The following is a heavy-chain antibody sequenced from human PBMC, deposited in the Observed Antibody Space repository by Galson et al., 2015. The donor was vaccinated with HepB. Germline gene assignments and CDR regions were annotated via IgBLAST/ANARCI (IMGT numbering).Heavy chain of an antibody. CDR3: ARGAVGYYHDSGDYY. Sequence: SCKASGYIFTSHGISWVRQAPGQGLEWMGWIRVYNGNTKYAQKFQSRVTMTTDTSTSTAYMELRSLRSDDTAVYYCARGAVGYYHDSGDYYWGQGTLVTVSS. CDR1: GYIFTSHG. CDR2: IRVYNGNT. D-gene: IGHD3-22*01. V-gene: IGHV1-18*04. J-gene: IGHJ4*02.